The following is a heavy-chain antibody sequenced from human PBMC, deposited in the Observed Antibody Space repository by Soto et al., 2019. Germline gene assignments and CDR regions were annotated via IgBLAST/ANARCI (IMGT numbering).Heavy chain of an antibody. D-gene: IGHD3-22*01. CDR3: ARGNDSSAYYPHFDY. Sequence: QVQLQESGPGLVKPSQTLSLTCTVSGGSISSGGYYWSWIRQHPGKGLEWIGYIYYSGSTYYNPSLKSRVTISVDTSKNQFSLKLSSVTAADTAVYYCARGNDSSAYYPHFDYWGQGTLVTVSS. CDR2: IYYSGST. CDR1: GGSISSGGYY. J-gene: IGHJ4*02. V-gene: IGHV4-31*03.